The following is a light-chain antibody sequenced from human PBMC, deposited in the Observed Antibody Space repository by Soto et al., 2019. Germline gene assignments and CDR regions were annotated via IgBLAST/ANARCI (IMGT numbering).Light chain of an antibody. Sequence: IQMTQYPSTLSASVGDRVTITCRASQSISSWLAWYQQKPGKAPKLLIYDASSLESGVPSRFSGSGSGTEFTLTISSLQPDDFATYYCQQYNSYVTFGGGTKVDIK. CDR3: QQYNSYVT. J-gene: IGKJ4*01. V-gene: IGKV1-5*01. CDR2: DAS. CDR1: QSISSW.